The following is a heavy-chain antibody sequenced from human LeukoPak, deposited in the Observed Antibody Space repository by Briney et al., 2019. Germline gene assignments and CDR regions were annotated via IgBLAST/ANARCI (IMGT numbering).Heavy chain of an antibody. Sequence: GGSLRLSCAASGFTFSDYYMSWIRQAPGKGLEWVSYISTSSSYTDYADSVKGRFTISRDNAKNSLYLQMNSLRAEDTAVYYCARTYSTSFSDYWGQGTLVSVSS. J-gene: IGHJ4*02. CDR2: ISTSSSYT. D-gene: IGHD6-13*01. CDR1: GFTFSDYY. CDR3: ARTYSTSFSDY. V-gene: IGHV3-11*03.